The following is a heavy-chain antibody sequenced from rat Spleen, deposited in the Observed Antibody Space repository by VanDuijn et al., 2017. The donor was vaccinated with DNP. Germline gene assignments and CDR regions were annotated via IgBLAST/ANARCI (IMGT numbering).Heavy chain of an antibody. D-gene: IGHD1-11*01. CDR1: GHSISSNY. CDR2: INYSGST. J-gene: IGHJ2*01. V-gene: IGHV3-1*01. CDR3: ARWTYGFDY. Sequence: EVQLQASGPGLVKPSQSLSLTCSVTGHSISSNYWGWIRKFPGNKMEWMGYINYSGSTGYNPSLKSRISINRDTSKNQFFLQLNSVTIEDTATYYCARWTYGFDYWGQGVMVTVSS.